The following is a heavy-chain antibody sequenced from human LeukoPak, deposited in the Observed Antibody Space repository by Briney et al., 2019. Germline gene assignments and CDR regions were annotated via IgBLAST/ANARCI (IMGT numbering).Heavy chain of an antibody. CDR3: AREGRSGWYYFDY. D-gene: IGHD6-19*01. V-gene: IGHV3-21*01. Sequence: GGPLTLSCAASGFTFSSYSMNWVRQATGKGLEWVSSISNSSSYIYYADSVKGRFTISRDNDKNSLYLQMNSLRAEDTAVDYWAREGRSGWYYFDYWGQGTLVTVSS. CDR2: ISNSSSYI. J-gene: IGHJ4*02. CDR1: GFTFSSYS.